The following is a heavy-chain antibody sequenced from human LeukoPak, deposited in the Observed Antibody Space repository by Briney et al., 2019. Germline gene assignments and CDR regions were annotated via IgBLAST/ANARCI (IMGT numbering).Heavy chain of an antibody. J-gene: IGHJ6*04. Sequence: ASVKVSCKASGYTFTSYGISWVRQAPGQGLEWMGWISAYNGNTNYAQKLQGRVTMTTDTSTSTAYMELRSLRSDDTAVYYCARTLYCSSTSCLRGNYYYCGMDVWGKGTTVTVSS. CDR1: GYTFTSYG. V-gene: IGHV1-18*04. CDR3: ARTLYCSSTSCLRGNYYYCGMDV. D-gene: IGHD2-2*01. CDR2: ISAYNGNT.